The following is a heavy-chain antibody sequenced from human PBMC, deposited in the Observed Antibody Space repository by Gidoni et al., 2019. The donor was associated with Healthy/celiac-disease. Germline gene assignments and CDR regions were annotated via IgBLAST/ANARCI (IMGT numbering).Heavy chain of an antibody. J-gene: IGHJ4*02. CDR3: AKDIEGGVVIGIDY. CDR2: ISWDGGSN. D-gene: IGHD3-3*01. Sequence: EVQLVESGGVVLQPGGSLRLSCAASGFPFDEYAMHWVRQAPGKGLEWVSLISWDGGSNYYADSVKGRFTISRDNSKNSLYLQMNRLRAEDTALYYCAKDIEGGVVIGIDYWGQGTLVTVSS. V-gene: IGHV3-43D*03. CDR1: GFPFDEYA.